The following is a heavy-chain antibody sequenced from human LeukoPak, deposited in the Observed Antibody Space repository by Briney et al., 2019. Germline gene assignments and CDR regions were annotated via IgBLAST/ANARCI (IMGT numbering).Heavy chain of an antibody. J-gene: IGHJ4*02. D-gene: IGHD3-16*02. Sequence: GRSLRLSCAASGFTFDDYAMHWVRQAPGKGLEWVSGISWNSGSIGYADSVKGRFTISRDNAKNSLYLQMNSLRAEDTAVYYCARDSYDYVWGSYRPVWGQGTLVTVSS. CDR2: ISWNSGSI. CDR3: ARDSYDYVWGSYRPV. V-gene: IGHV3-9*01. CDR1: GFTFDDYA.